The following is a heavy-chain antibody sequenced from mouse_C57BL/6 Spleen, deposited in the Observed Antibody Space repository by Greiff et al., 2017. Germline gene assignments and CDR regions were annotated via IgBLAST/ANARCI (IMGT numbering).Heavy chain of an antibody. CDR2: INPSNGGT. J-gene: IGHJ4*01. CDR1: GYTFTSYW. Sequence: QVQLQQPGTELVKPGASVKLSCTASGYTFTSYWMHWVKQRPGQGLEWLGNINPSNGGTNYNEKFKSKATLTVDKSSSTAYMQLSSLTSEDSAVYYCARSGGAYSNAMDYWGQGTSVTVSS. D-gene: IGHD2-5*01. CDR3: ARSGGAYSNAMDY. V-gene: IGHV1-53*01.